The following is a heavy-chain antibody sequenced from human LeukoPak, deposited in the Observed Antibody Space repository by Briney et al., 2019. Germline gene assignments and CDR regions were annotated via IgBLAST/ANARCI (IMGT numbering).Heavy chain of an antibody. CDR1: GFTFSSYG. J-gene: IGHJ4*02. D-gene: IGHD3-22*01. CDR3: AKALYDSSGYYYFDY. CDR2: ISYDGSNK. V-gene: IGHV3-30*18. Sequence: GGSLRLSCAASGFTFSSYGMHWVRQAPGKGLEWVAVISYDGSNKYYADSVKGRFTTSRDNSKNTLYLQMNSLRAEDTAVYYCAKALYDSSGYYYFDYWGQGTLVTVSS.